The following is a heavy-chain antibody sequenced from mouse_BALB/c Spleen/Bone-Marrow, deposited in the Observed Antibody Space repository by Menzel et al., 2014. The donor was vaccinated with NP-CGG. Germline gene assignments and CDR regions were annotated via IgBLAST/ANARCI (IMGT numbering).Heavy chain of an antibody. V-gene: IGHV5-12-2*01. CDR1: GFTFSSYT. J-gene: IGHJ3*01. D-gene: IGHD2-3*01. CDR2: ISNGGGST. Sequence: EVQRVESGGNLVQPGGSLKLSCAASGFTFSSYTMSWVRQTPEKRLEWVAYISNGGGSTYYPDTVKGRFTISRDNATNTLYLQMSSLKSEDTAMYYCARQSYEGFAYWGQGTLVTVSA. CDR3: ARQSYEGFAY.